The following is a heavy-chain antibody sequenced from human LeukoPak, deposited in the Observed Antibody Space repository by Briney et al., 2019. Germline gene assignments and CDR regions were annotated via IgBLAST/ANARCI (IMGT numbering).Heavy chain of an antibody. D-gene: IGHD1-26*01. Sequence: GGSLRLSCVASGFAFSSYWMSWVRQAPGKGLEWVANIKQDGGEKYYVDSVKGRFTISRDNAKNSLFLQMNSLRVEDTAVYYCARLGGSYYTYWGQGTLVTFSS. J-gene: IGHJ4*02. CDR1: GFAFSSYW. CDR2: IKQDGGEK. V-gene: IGHV3-7*01. CDR3: ARLGGSYYTY.